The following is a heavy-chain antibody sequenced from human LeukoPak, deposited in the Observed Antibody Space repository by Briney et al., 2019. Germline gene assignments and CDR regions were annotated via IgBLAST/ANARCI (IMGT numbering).Heavy chain of an antibody. CDR1: GGSISSSSYY. V-gene: IGHV4-39*07. CDR3: AREFSDSSGYYHY. D-gene: IGHD3-22*01. Sequence: SETLSLTCTVSGGSISSSSYYWGWIRQPPGKGLEWIGSIYYSGSTYYNPSLKSRVTISVDTSKNQFSLKLSSVTAADTAAYYCAREFSDSSGYYHYWGQGTLVTVSS. CDR2: IYYSGST. J-gene: IGHJ4*02.